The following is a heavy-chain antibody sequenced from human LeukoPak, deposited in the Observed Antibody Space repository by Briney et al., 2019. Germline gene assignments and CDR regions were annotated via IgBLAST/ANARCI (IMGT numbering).Heavy chain of an antibody. Sequence: PSETLSLTCAVYGGSFSGYYWSWIRQPPGKGLEWIGEINHSGSTNYNPSLKSRVTISVDTSKNQFSLKLSSVTAADTAVYYCARAIQQLVPIVFDYWGQGTLDTVSS. J-gene: IGHJ4*02. D-gene: IGHD6-13*01. CDR2: INHSGST. V-gene: IGHV4-34*01. CDR1: GGSFSGYY. CDR3: ARAIQQLVPIVFDY.